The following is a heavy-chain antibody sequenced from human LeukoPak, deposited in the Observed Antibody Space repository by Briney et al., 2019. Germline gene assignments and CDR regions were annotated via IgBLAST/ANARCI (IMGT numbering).Heavy chain of an antibody. Sequence: GGSLRLSCAASGFTFSSYSMNWVRQAPGKGLEWVSYISSSSSTIYYADSVRGRFTISRDNAKNSLYLQMDSLRAEDTAVYYCASLDTAPVPRGGYWGQGTLVTVSS. J-gene: IGHJ4*02. D-gene: IGHD5-18*01. CDR1: GFTFSSYS. V-gene: IGHV3-48*04. CDR2: ISSSSSTI. CDR3: ASLDTAPVPRGGY.